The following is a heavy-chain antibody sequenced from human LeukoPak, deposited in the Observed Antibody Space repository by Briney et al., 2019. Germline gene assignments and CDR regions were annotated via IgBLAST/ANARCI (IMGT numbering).Heavy chain of an antibody. D-gene: IGHD2-2*02. CDR3: ARDLRKGYCSSTSCYMHGMDV. J-gene: IGHJ6*02. Sequence: GGSLRLSCAASGFTFSSYSMNWVRQAPGKGLEWVSSTSSSSSYIYYADSVKGRFTISRDNAKNSLYLQMNSLRAEDTAVYYCARDLRKGYCSSTSCYMHGMDVWGQGTTVTVSS. V-gene: IGHV3-21*01. CDR2: TSSSSSYI. CDR1: GFTFSSYS.